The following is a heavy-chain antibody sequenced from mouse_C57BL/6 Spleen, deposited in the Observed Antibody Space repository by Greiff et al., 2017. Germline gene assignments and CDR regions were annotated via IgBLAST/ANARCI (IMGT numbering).Heavy chain of an antibody. D-gene: IGHD1-1*01. CDR1: GFSLTSYG. J-gene: IGHJ4*01. Sequence: QVQLKESGPGLVQPSQSLSITCTVSGFSLTSYGVHWVRQSPGKGLEWLGVLWSGGSTDYNAAFISRLSISKDNSKSQVFFKMNSLQADDTAIYYCARNYYYGRSAMDYWGQGTSVTVSS. V-gene: IGHV2-2*01. CDR3: ARNYYYGRSAMDY. CDR2: LWSGGST.